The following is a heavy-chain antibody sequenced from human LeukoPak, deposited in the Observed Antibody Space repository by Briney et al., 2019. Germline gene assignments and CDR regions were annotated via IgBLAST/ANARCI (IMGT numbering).Heavy chain of an antibody. D-gene: IGHD3-10*01. J-gene: IGHJ4*02. V-gene: IGHV4-34*01. CDR1: GGSFSGYY. CDR2: INHSGST. CDR3: ARGRGKFDY. Sequence: SETLSLTCAVYGGSFSGYYWSWIRQPPGKGLEWIGEINHSGSTNYNPSLKSRVTISVDTSKNQFSLKLSSVAAADTAVYYCARGRGKFDYWGQGTLVTVSS.